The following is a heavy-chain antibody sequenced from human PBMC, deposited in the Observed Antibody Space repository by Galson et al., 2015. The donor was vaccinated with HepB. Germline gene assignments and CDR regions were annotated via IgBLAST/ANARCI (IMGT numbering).Heavy chain of an antibody. CDR2: INTFGNEI. CDR3: ARRGGSTWFPGSGYFDL. D-gene: IGHD2-2*01. J-gene: IGHJ2*01. Sequence: LRLSCAASGFRFGNYWMHWVRQVPGKGLEWISRINTFGNEIKYADSVRGRFAASRDNAKNILYLQMYSLGAEDTGLYYCARRGGSTWFPGSGYFDLWGRGSLVTVSS. CDR1: GFRFGNYW. V-gene: IGHV3-74*03.